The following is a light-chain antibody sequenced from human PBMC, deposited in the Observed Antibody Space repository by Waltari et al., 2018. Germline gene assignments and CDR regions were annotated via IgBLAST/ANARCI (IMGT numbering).Light chain of an antibody. CDR1: SSDVGGYNH. J-gene: IGLJ1*01. CDR2: EVS. V-gene: IGLV2-14*01. Sequence: QSALTQPASVSGSPGQSLTISCTGTSSDVGGYNHVPWYQQHPGKAPKLMIYEVSNRPSGVSNRFSGSKSGNTASLTISGLQAEDEADYYCSSYTSSSLYVFGTGTKVTVL. CDR3: SSYTSSSLYV.